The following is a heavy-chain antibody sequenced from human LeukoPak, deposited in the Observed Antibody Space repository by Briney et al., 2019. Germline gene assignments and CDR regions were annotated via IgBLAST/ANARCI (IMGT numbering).Heavy chain of an antibody. CDR2: IKEDGSAK. V-gene: IGHV3-7*01. CDR3: ASGYLDDFWSGHF. CDR1: GLTFSTHW. J-gene: IGHJ4*02. D-gene: IGHD3-3*01. Sequence: GGSLRLSCVASGLTFSTHWMSWVRQVPGKGLEWVANIKEDGSAKYYVDSVKGRFTISRENAKKSLYLQMDSLRAEDSAVYYCASGYLDDFWSGHFWGQGAQVTVSS.